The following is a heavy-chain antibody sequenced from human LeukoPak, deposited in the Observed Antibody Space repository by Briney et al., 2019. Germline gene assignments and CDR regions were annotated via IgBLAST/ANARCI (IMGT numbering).Heavy chain of an antibody. D-gene: IGHD4-11*01. J-gene: IGHJ6*03. Sequence: GESLKISCKGSGFSFTNSWIGWVRQMPGKGLEWMGVIYAADSDTRYSLSFQGQVTISVDKSISTAYLQWRSLEASDTAMYYCARHTGTATIYYYYLYMDVWGTGTTVTVSS. CDR3: ARHTGTATIYYYYLYMDV. CDR2: IYAADSDT. CDR1: GFSFTNSW. V-gene: IGHV5-51*01.